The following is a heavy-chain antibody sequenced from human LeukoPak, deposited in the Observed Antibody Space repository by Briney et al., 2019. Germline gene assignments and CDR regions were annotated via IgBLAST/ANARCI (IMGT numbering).Heavy chain of an antibody. Sequence: ASVKVSCKASGYTFISYYIHWVRQAPGQGLEWMGIINPSGGSTSYAQKFQGRVTMTRDTSTSTVYMDLSSLTSEDTAGYYCARVYNWNDKFDYWGQGTLVTVSS. CDR2: INPSGGST. CDR3: ARVYNWNDKFDY. V-gene: IGHV1-46*01. D-gene: IGHD1-1*01. CDR1: GYTFISYY. J-gene: IGHJ4*02.